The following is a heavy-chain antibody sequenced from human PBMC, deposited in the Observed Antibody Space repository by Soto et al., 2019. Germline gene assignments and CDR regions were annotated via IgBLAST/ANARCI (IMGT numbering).Heavy chain of an antibody. CDR1: GGSISGYY. D-gene: IGHD1-26*01. Sequence: SETLSLTCTVSGGSISGYYWSWIRQPPGKGLEWIGYMYKTGSTVYNPSFKSRVTISVDTSKNQFSLKLSSVTAADTAVYYCARHGLKWELRGYFDYWGQGTLVTVS. CDR2: MYKTGST. J-gene: IGHJ4*02. V-gene: IGHV4-59*08. CDR3: ARHGLKWELRGYFDY.